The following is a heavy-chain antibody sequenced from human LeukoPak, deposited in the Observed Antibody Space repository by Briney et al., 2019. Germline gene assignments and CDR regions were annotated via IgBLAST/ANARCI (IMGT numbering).Heavy chain of an antibody. CDR3: AREDGYCSGGNCYSYFDS. CDR2: IRKTGSET. Sequence: GGSLRLSCAASGFTFSNSWMSWVRQAPGKGLEWVAYIRKTGSETYYVDSVKGRFTITRDNARNSLFLQMNSLRAEDTAVYYCAREDGYCSGGNCYSYFDSWGQGTLVTVSS. CDR1: GFTFSNSW. V-gene: IGHV3-7*01. D-gene: IGHD2-15*01. J-gene: IGHJ4*02.